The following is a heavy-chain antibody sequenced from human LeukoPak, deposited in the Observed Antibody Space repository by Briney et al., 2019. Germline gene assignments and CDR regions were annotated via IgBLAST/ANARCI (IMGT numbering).Heavy chain of an antibody. CDR3: LRRRYTYGKNFDC. J-gene: IGHJ4*02. CDR2: IHQDGWEK. CDR1: GFTYLRYR. D-gene: IGHD5-18*01. Sequence: GGSLTLSCAASGFTYLRYRMSWVGQAGGRGREGVAYIHQDGWEKKFVGSVKGRFTIPSDNDKQSLYLQMNDLPADDTAVYYFLRRRYTYGKNFDCWGEGTRVTVSS. V-gene: IGHV3-7*01.